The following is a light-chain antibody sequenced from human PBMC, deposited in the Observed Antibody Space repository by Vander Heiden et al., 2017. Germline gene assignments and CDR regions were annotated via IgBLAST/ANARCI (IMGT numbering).Light chain of an antibody. CDR1: SSNTGAGYH. CDR2: GNN. J-gene: IGLJ1*01. V-gene: IGLV1-40*01. Sequence: QSVLTQPPSVSGAPGQRVTISCTGSSSNTGAGYHVHWYQQLPGTAPKLLSYGNNNRPSGVPDRFSDSKSGTSASLGITGLQAEDEADYYCQSYDNSLSGSYVFGTGTKVTVI. CDR3: QSYDNSLSGSYV.